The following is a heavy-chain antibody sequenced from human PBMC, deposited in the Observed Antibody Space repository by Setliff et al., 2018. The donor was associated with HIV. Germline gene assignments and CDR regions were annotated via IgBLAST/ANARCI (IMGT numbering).Heavy chain of an antibody. V-gene: IGHV3-74*01. D-gene: IGHD2-8*02. Sequence: GGSLRLSCAASGFTFSGYWMHWVRQAPGKGLVWVSRINSDGSSTTYADSVKGRFTISRDNAKNSLYLQMNSLTAEDTAVYYCARVSITYWYSIPRDYYYYMDVWGEGTTVTVSS. CDR1: GFTFSGYW. CDR2: INSDGSST. CDR3: ARVSITYWYSIPRDYYYYMDV. J-gene: IGHJ6*03.